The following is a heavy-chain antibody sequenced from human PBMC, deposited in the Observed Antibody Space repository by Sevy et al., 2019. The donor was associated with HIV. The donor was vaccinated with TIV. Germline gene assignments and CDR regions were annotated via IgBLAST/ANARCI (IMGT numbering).Heavy chain of an antibody. CDR1: GFTFSNYR. J-gene: IGHJ4*02. CDR2: ISSSSNYI. V-gene: IGHV3-21*01. D-gene: IGHD2-2*02. CDR3: ARGSAVLSATIWDGFDC. Sequence: GGSLRLSCAASGFTFSNYRMNWVRQAPGKGLEWGSSISSSSNYIYYADSVKGRFTISRDNAKNSLYLQMNSLRAEDTAVYYCARGSAVLSATIWDGFDCWGQGTLVTVSS.